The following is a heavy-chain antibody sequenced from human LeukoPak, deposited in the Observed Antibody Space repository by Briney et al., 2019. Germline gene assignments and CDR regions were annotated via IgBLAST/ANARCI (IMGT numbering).Heavy chain of an antibody. D-gene: IGHD3-10*01. J-gene: IGHJ5*02. V-gene: IGHV1-2*02. CDR3: ARDPASRSGGSGTYRANWFDP. CDR1: GYTFTDYY. CDR2: INPNSGDT. Sequence: ASVKVSCKASGYTFTDYYIHWVRQTPGQGLEWMGWINPNSGDTNFAQKFQGRVTMTRDTSITTAYMELSRLRSDDTAVYYCARDPASRSGGSGTYRANWFDPWGQGTLVTVSS.